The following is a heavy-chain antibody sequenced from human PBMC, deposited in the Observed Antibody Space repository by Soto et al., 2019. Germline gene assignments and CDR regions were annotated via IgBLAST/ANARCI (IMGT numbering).Heavy chain of an antibody. CDR1: GVSISSYY. Sequence: SETLSLTCTVSGVSISSYYWSWIRQPPGKGLEWIGYIYYSGSTNYNPSLKSRVTISVDTSKNQFSLKLSSVTAADTAVYYCARRYGGTLHYWGQGTLVTVS. CDR2: IYYSGST. V-gene: IGHV4-59*08. D-gene: IGHD4-17*01. CDR3: ARRYGGTLHY. J-gene: IGHJ4*02.